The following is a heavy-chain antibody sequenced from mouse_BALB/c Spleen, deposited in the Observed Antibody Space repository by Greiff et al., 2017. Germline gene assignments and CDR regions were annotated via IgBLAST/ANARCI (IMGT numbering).Heavy chain of an antibody. V-gene: IGHV5-17*02. CDR3: ARSRVITTVVATAYAMDY. CDR1: GFTFSSFG. CDR2: ISSGSSTI. D-gene: IGHD1-1*01. J-gene: IGHJ4*01. Sequence: DVMLVESGGGLVQPGGSRKLSCAASGFTFSSFGMHWVRQAPEKGLEWVAYISSGSSTIYYADTVKGRFTISRDNPKNTLFLQMTSLRSEDTAMYYCARSRVITTVVATAYAMDYWGQGTSVTVSS.